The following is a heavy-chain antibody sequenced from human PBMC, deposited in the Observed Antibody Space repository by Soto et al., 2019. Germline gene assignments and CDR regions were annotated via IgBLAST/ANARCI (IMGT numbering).Heavy chain of an antibody. D-gene: IGHD4-17*01. CDR1: GFTFSSYA. Sequence: GGSLRLSCAASGFTFSSYAMHWVRQAPGKGLEWVAVISYDGSNKYYADSVKGRSTISRDNSKNTLYLQMNSLRAEDTAVYYCARDPLVGEGDYIFWGFDYWGQGTLVPVSS. J-gene: IGHJ4*02. CDR2: ISYDGSNK. V-gene: IGHV3-30-3*01. CDR3: ARDPLVGEGDYIFWGFDY.